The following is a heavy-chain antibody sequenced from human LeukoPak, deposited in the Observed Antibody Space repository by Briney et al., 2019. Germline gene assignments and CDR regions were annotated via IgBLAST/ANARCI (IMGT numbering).Heavy chain of an antibody. CDR2: ISAYNGNT. CDR1: GGTFSSYA. CDR3: ARLGNDAFDI. Sequence: GSSVKVSCKASGGTFSSYAISWVRQAPGQGLEWMGWISAYNGNTNYAQKLQGRVTMTTDTSTSTAYMELRSLRSDDTAVYYCARLGNDAFDIWGQGTMVTVSS. J-gene: IGHJ3*02. V-gene: IGHV1-18*01.